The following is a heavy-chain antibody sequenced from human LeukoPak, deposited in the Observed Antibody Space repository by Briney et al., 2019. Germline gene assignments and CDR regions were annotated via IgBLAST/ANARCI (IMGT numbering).Heavy chain of an antibody. V-gene: IGHV4-30-2*01. CDR1: GGSISSGGYS. Sequence: SETLSLTCAVSGGSISSGGYSWSWIRQPPGKGLEWIGYIYHSGSTYYNPSLKSRVTISVDRSKNQFSLKLSSVTAADTAVYYCARKRADSRGYYLDYWGQGTLVTVSS. CDR3: ARKRADSRGYYLDY. J-gene: IGHJ4*02. D-gene: IGHD3-22*01. CDR2: IYHSGST.